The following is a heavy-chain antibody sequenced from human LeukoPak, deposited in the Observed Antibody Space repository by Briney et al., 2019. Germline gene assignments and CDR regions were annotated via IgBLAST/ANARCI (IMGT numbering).Heavy chain of an antibody. CDR2: LYSGGGT. CDR3: VRKYCSCASCYRRQYYFDY. J-gene: IGHJ4*02. V-gene: IGHV3-53*01. D-gene: IGHD2-2*01. CDR1: KSISRLNA. Sequence: GGSLRLSCAVLKSISRLNALRVVRQAPGKGLEWVSILYSGGGTDYADSVKGRFTISRDNSKNTLYLGMNSLRVEDTAVYYCVRKYCSCASCYRRQYYFDYWGQGTLVTVSS.